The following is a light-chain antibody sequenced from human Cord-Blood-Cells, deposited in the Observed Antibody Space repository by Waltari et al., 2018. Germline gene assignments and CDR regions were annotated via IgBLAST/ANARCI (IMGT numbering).Light chain of an antibody. J-gene: IGLJ1*01. V-gene: IGLV2-14*01. CDR3: SSYTSSSTLV. CDR2: DVS. Sequence: QSALTQPASVSGSPAQSITISCPGTTSAVGGYNYVPWYQQHPGKAPKLMIYDVSNRPSGVSNRFSGSKSGNTASLTISGLQAEDEADYYCSSYTSSSTLVFGTGTKVTVL. CDR1: TSAVGGYNY.